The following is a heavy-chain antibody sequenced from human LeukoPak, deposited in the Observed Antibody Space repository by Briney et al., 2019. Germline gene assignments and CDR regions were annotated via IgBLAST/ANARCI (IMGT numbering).Heavy chain of an antibody. V-gene: IGHV3-23*01. CDR2: ISGSGRST. Sequence: GGSLRLSCAASGFTFSSYAMSWVRQAPGKGLEWVSAISGSGRSTYYADSVQGRLTISRDNSKNTLYLQMNSLSAEDTAVYYCAKDLGYGDLPEYWGQGTLVTVSS. D-gene: IGHD4-17*01. CDR1: GFTFSSYA. J-gene: IGHJ4*02. CDR3: AKDLGYGDLPEY.